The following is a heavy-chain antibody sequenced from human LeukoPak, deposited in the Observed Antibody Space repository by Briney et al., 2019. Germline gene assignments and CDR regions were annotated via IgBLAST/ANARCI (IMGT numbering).Heavy chain of an antibody. Sequence: GRSLRLSCAASGFTFSSYGMHWVRQAPGKGLEWVAVISYDGSNKYYADSVKGRFTISRDNSKNTLYLQMNSLRAEDTAVYYCAKRGATSGYFDYWGQGTLVTVSS. CDR3: AKRGATSGYFDY. J-gene: IGHJ4*02. CDR2: ISYDGSNK. CDR1: GFTFSSYG. V-gene: IGHV3-30*18. D-gene: IGHD1-26*01.